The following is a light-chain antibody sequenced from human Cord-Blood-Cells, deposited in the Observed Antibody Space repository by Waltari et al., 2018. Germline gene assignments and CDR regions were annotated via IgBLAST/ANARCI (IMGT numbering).Light chain of an antibody. CDR3: QQYGSSPLT. CDR1: QSVSSSY. J-gene: IGKJ4*01. Sequence: EIVLTQSPGTLSLSPGATATLPCRASQSVSSSYLAWYQQKPGQAPRLLIYGASSRATGIPDRFSGSGSGTDFTLTISRLEPEDFAVYYCQQYGSSPLTFGGGTKVEIK. V-gene: IGKV3-20*01. CDR2: GAS.